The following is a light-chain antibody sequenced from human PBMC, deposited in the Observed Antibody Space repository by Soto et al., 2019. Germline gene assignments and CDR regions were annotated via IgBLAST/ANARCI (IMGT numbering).Light chain of an antibody. V-gene: IGKV3-11*01. CDR2: DAS. J-gene: IGKJ1*01. CDR1: QSVSSY. CDR3: QQYNSYPWT. Sequence: EIVFTQSPSTVSLSPGERATLSCRASQSVSSYLAWYQQKPGQAPRLLIYDASNRATGIPARFSGSGSGTEFTLTISSLQPDDFATYYCQQYNSYPWTFGQGTKVDI.